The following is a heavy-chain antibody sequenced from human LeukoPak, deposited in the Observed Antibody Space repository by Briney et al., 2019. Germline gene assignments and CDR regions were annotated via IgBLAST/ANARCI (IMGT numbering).Heavy chain of an antibody. J-gene: IGHJ6*02. V-gene: IGHV3-23*01. Sequence: GGSLRLSCAASGFTFSSYAMSWVRQAPGKGLEWVSAISGSGGSTYYADSVKGRFTISRDNSKNTLYLQMNSLRAEDTAVYYCAKDVVPKAPPRYNWNDVWAGNYGMDVWGQGTTVTVSS. CDR3: AKDVVPKAPPRYNWNDVWAGNYGMDV. CDR1: GFTFSSYA. D-gene: IGHD1-20*01. CDR2: ISGSGGST.